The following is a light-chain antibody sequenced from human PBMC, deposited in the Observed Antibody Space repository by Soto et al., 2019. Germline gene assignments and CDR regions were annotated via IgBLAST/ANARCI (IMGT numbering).Light chain of an antibody. J-gene: IGKJ1*01. CDR1: QSISSW. Sequence: DIQMTQSPSTLSASVGDRITITCRASQSISSWLAWYQQKSGKAPKDLIYKASSLESGVPSRFSGSGSGTEFTLTISSLQPDDFATYYCQQYKTYWSFGQGTKVEIK. V-gene: IGKV1-5*03. CDR3: QQYKTYWS. CDR2: KAS.